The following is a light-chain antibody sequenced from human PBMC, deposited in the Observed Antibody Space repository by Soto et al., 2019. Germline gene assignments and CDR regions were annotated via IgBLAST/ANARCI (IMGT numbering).Light chain of an antibody. V-gene: IGKV3-20*01. CDR1: QTVGSNY. J-gene: IGKJ1*01. CDR2: DAS. CDR3: HQYASSPLT. Sequence: EIVLTQSPGTLSLSPGERATLSCRASQTVGSNYLAWYQQKPGQAPRLLIYDASSRATGIPDRFSGSGSGTDFTLTFSRLEPEDFAVYYCHQYASSPLTFSQGTKV.